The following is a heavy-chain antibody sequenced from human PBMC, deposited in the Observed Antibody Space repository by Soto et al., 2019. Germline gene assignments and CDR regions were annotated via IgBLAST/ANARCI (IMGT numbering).Heavy chain of an antibody. J-gene: IGHJ4*02. CDR2: IYYSGST. CDR3: ARGTAMVYYFDY. D-gene: IGHD5-18*01. CDR1: GGSISSYY. Sequence: NPSETLSLTCTVSGGSISSYYWSWIRQPPGKGLEWIGYIYYSGSTNYNPSLKSRVTISVDTSKNQFSLKLSSVTAADTAVYYCARGTAMVYYFDYWGQGTLVTVSS. V-gene: IGHV4-59*01.